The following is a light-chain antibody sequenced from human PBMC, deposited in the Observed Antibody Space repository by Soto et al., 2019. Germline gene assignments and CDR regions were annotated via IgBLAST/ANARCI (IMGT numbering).Light chain of an antibody. J-gene: IGKJ1*01. V-gene: IGKV3-20*01. CDR3: QQYGIAPRT. CDR1: QSVSSNY. CDR2: GAS. Sequence: EIVLTQSPGTLSLSPGERATLSCRASQSVSSNYLAWYQQKPGQPPRLLIYGASSRPTGIPDRFSGSGAGTDFILTISRLEPEDFAVYHCQQYGIAPRTFGQGTKVEIK.